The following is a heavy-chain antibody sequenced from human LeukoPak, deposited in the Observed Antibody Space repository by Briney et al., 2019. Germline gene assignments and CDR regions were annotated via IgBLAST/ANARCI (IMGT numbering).Heavy chain of an antibody. D-gene: IGHD6-13*01. Sequence: GGSLRLSCAASGFTFSSYWMSWVRQAPGKGLEWVANIKQDGSEKYYVDSVKGRFTISRDNAKNSLYLQMNSLRAEDTAVYYCARDPIRPAEQLVHRAGGHGDYWGQGTLVTVSS. CDR1: GFTFSSYW. V-gene: IGHV3-7*01. J-gene: IGHJ4*02. CDR2: IKQDGSEK. CDR3: ARDPIRPAEQLVHRAGGHGDY.